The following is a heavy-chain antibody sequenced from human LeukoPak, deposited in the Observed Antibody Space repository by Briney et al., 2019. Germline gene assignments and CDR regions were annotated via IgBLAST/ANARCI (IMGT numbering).Heavy chain of an antibody. Sequence: SETLSLTCAVYGGSFSGYYWSWIRQPPGKGLEWIGEINHSGSTNYNPSLKSRVTISVDTSKNQFSLKRSSVTAADTAVYYCAGSPRRAVAGPRQDYWGQGTLV. CDR3: AGSPRRAVAGPRQDY. CDR2: INHSGST. D-gene: IGHD6-19*01. CDR1: GGSFSGYY. V-gene: IGHV4-34*01. J-gene: IGHJ4*02.